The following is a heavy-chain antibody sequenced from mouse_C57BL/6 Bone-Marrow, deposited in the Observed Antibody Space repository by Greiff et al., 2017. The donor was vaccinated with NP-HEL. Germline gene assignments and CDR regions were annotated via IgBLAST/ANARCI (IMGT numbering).Heavy chain of an antibody. CDR2: INSDGGST. D-gene: IGHD3-2*02. Sequence: EVNLVESGGGLVQPGESLKLSCESNEYEFPSHDMSWVRKTPEKRLELVAAINSDGGSTYYPDTMERRFIISRDNTKKTLYLQMSSLRAEDTALYYCARHERVRVDSSGYVRYYAMDYWGQGTSVTVSS. CDR3: ARHERVRVDSSGYVRYYAMDY. CDR1: EYEFPSHD. V-gene: IGHV5-2*01. J-gene: IGHJ4*01.